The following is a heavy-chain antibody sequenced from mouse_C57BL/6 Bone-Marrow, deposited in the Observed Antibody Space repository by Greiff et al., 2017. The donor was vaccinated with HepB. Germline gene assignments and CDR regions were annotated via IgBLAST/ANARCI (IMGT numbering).Heavy chain of an antibody. CDR2: ISSGGDYI. J-gene: IGHJ1*03. CDR3: TRSWGGYWYFDV. CDR1: GFTFSSYA. D-gene: IGHD1-1*02. Sequence: EVKLMESGEGLVKPGGSLKLSCAASGFTFSSYAMSWVRQTPEKRLEWVAYISSGGDYIYYADTVKGRFTISRDNARNTLYLQMSSLKSEDTAMYYCTRSWGGYWYFDVWGTGTTVTVSS. V-gene: IGHV5-9-1*02.